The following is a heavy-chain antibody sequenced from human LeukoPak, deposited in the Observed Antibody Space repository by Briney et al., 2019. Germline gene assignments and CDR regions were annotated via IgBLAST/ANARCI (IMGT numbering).Heavy chain of an antibody. J-gene: IGHJ6*03. CDR2: IYHSGST. D-gene: IGHD2-2*01. CDR1: GGSISSYY. V-gene: IGHV4-59*12. CDR3: ARVVVVPAAIGHYYYYYMDV. Sequence: TSETLSLTCTVSGGSISSYYWSWVRQPPGKGLEWIGEIYHSGSTNYNPSLKSRVTISVDKSKNQFSLKLSSVTAADTAVYYCARVVVVPAAIGHYYYYYMDVWGKGTTVTVSS.